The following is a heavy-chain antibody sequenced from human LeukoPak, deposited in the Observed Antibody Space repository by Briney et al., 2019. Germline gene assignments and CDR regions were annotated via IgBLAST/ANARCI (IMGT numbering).Heavy chain of an antibody. Sequence: PSETLSLTCTVSGGSISSGGYYWSWIRQHPGKGLEWIGYIYYSGSTYYNPSLKSRVTISVDTSKSQFSLKLSSVTAADTAVYYCAREGGLGNCGGDCYSGIDYWGQGTLVAVSS. V-gene: IGHV4-31*03. CDR1: GGSISSGGYY. CDR3: AREGGLGNCGGDCYSGIDY. D-gene: IGHD2-21*02. CDR2: IYYSGST. J-gene: IGHJ4*02.